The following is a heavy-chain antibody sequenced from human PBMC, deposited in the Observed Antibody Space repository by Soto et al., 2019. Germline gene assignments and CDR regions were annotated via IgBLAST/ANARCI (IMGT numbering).Heavy chain of an antibody. V-gene: IGHV4-61*01. Sequence: SETLSLTCTVSGGSVSSGSYYWSWIRQPPGKGLEWIGYIYYSGSTNYNPSLKSRVTISVDTSKNQFSLKLSSVTAADTAVYYCARSPQWLVTNWFDPWGQGTLVTVPQ. CDR2: IYYSGST. CDR1: GGSVSSGSYY. J-gene: IGHJ5*02. D-gene: IGHD6-19*01. CDR3: ARSPQWLVTNWFDP.